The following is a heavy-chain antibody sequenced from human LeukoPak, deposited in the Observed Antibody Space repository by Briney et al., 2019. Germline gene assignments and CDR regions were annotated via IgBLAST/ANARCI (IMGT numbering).Heavy chain of an antibody. V-gene: IGHV4-34*01. Sequence: SETLSLTCAVYGGSFSGYYWSWIRQPPGKGLEWIGEINHSGSTNYNPSLKSRVTISVDTSKNQFSLKLSSVTAADTAVYYCARGRAVAGTFEYWGQGTLVTVSS. CDR1: GGSFSGYY. CDR2: INHSGST. CDR3: ARGRAVAGTFEY. J-gene: IGHJ4*02. D-gene: IGHD6-19*01.